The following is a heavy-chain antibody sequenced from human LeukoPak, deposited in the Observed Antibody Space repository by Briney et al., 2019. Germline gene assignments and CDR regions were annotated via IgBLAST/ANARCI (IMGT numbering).Heavy chain of an antibody. J-gene: IGHJ4*02. CDR3: ARDQELTHPYYFDY. CDR1: GYTFTSYG. Sequence: ASVKVSCKASGYTFTSYGISWVRQAPGQGLEWMGWISAYSGNTNYAQNLQGRLTMTTDTSTSTAYMELNSLRSDDTAVYYCARDQELTHPYYFDYWGQGTLVTVSS. D-gene: IGHD1-7*01. V-gene: IGHV1-18*01. CDR2: ISAYSGNT.